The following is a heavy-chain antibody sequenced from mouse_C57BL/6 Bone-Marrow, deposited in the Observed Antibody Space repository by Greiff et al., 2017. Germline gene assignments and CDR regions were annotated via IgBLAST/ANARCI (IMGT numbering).Heavy chain of an antibody. CDR1: GFTIKDDY. CDR3: TPITTVVVDD. D-gene: IGHD1-1*01. V-gene: IGHV14-4*01. J-gene: IGHJ2*01. CDR2: IDPENGDT. Sequence: EVQLQQSGAELVRPGASVKLSCTASGFTIKDDYMHWVKQRPEQGLEWIGWIDPENGDTEYASKFQGKATITADTSSNTAYLQLSSLTSEDTAVYYCTPITTVVVDDWGQGTTLTVSS.